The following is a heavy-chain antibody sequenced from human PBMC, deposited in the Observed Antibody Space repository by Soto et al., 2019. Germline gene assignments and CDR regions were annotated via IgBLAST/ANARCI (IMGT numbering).Heavy chain of an antibody. D-gene: IGHD3-22*01. CDR3: ASGYDSSGYYFTDYYYYGMDV. Sequence: SETLSLTCTVSGGSISSSSYYGGWIRQPPGKGLEWIGSIYYSGSTYYNPSLKSRVTISVDTSKNQFSLKLSSVTAADTAVYYCASGYDSSGYYFTDYYYYGMDVWGQGTTVTVSS. J-gene: IGHJ6*02. CDR2: IYYSGST. CDR1: GGSISSSSYY. V-gene: IGHV4-39*01.